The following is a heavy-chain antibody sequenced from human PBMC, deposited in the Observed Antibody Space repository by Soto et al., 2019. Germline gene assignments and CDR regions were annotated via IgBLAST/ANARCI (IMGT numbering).Heavy chain of an antibody. V-gene: IGHV1-8*01. J-gene: IGHJ5*02. D-gene: IGHD4-17*01. CDR3: ARGQPIRYNWFDP. CDR2: MNPSSGNT. Sequence: ASVKVSCKASGYTFTSYDINWVRQATGQGLEWMGWMNPSSGNTGYAQKFQGRVTMTRNTSISTAYMELSSLRSEDTAVYYCARGQPIRYNWFDPWGQGTLVTVSS. CDR1: GYTFTSYD.